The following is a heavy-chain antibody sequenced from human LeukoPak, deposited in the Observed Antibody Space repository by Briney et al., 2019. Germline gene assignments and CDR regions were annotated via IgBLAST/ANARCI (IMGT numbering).Heavy chain of an antibody. CDR2: IYYSGST. D-gene: IGHD1-20*01. J-gene: IGHJ4*02. CDR3: ANERADRYNWNDRHDGDY. V-gene: IGHV4-39*07. Sequence: ASETLSLTCTVAGGSISSSSYYWGWIRHPPGKGLEWIGSIYYSGSTYYNPSLKSRVTISVDASKNQFSLKLSSVTAADAAVYYCANERADRYNWNDRHDGDYWGQGTLVTVSS. CDR1: GGSISSSSYY.